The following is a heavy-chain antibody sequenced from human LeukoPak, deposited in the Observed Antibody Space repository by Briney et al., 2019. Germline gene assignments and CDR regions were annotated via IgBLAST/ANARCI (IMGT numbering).Heavy chain of an antibody. CDR3: ARALCIDGVCEWFDP. J-gene: IGHJ5*02. D-gene: IGHD2-8*01. V-gene: IGHV4-61*02. CDR2: IYTSGGT. CDR1: GGSISSSSYY. Sequence: PSETLSLTCTVSGGSISSSSYYWTWIRQPAGKGLEWIGRIYTSGGTNYNPSLKSRVTISVDTSKNQFSLRLRSVTAADTAVYYCARALCIDGVCEWFDPWGQGTLVTVSS.